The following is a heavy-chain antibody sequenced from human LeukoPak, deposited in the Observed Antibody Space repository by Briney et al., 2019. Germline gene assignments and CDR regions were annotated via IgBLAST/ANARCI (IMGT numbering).Heavy chain of an antibody. CDR3: AKDRRGIAAVCDY. J-gene: IGHJ4*02. Sequence: PGRSLRLSCAASGFTFSSYGMHWVRQAPGKGLEWVAVISYDGSNKYYADSVKGRFTISRDNSKNTLYLQMNSLRAEDTAVYYCAKDRRGIAAVCDYWGQGTLVTVSS. CDR1: GFTFSSYG. D-gene: IGHD6-13*01. CDR2: ISYDGSNK. V-gene: IGHV3-30*18.